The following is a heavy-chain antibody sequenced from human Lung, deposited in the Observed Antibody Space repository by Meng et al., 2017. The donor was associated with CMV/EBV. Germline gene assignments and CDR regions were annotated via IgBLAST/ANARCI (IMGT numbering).Heavy chain of an antibody. Sequence: GGSLRLSCAASGFTFSSYWMHWVRQAPGKGLVWVSRINSDGSSTSYADSVKGRFTISRDNAKNTLYLQMNSLRAEDTAVYYCARVWGDYDILTGYYYSYYYYGMDVXGQGXTVTVSS. CDR1: GFTFSSYW. D-gene: IGHD3-9*01. CDR3: ARVWGDYDILTGYYYSYYYYGMDV. CDR2: INSDGSST. J-gene: IGHJ6*02. V-gene: IGHV3-74*01.